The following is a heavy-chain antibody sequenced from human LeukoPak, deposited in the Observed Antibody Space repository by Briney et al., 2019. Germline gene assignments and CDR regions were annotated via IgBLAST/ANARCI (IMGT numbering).Heavy chain of an antibody. V-gene: IGHV3-30*04. Sequence: HSGRSLRLSCAASGFTFNIYAMHWVRQAPGKGLEWVAVISYGESNKYYADSVKGRFTISRDNSKNTLYLQMNSLKAEDTAVYYCAKDPYRSSWYYFDFWGQGTLVTVSS. D-gene: IGHD6-13*01. CDR2: ISYGESNK. CDR1: GFTFNIYA. CDR3: AKDPYRSSWYYFDF. J-gene: IGHJ4*02.